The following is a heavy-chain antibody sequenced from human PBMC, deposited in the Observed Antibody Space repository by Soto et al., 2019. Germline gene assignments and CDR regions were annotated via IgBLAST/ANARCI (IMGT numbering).Heavy chain of an antibody. J-gene: IGHJ4*02. V-gene: IGHV1-69*02. CDR1: GGTFSSYT. Sequence: QVQLVQSGAEVKKPGSSVKVSCKASGGTFSSYTISWVRQAPGQGLEWMGRIIPILGIANYAQKFQGRVTITADKSTSTAYMELSSLRSEDTAVYYCARGYCSSTICCYTQVNSDGYWGQGTLVTVSS. CDR2: IIPILGIA. D-gene: IGHD2-2*01. CDR3: ARGYCSSTICCYTQVNSDGY.